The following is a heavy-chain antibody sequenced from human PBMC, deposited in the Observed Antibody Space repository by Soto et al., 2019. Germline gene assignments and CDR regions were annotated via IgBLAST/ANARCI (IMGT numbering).Heavy chain of an antibody. V-gene: IGHV1-69*01. J-gene: IGHJ3*02. D-gene: IGHD3-3*01. Sequence: QVQLVQSGAEVKKPGSSVKVSCKASGGTFSSYAISWVRQAPGQGLEWMGGIILIFGTANYAQKFQGRVKITADESTSTAYMELSSLRSEDTAVYYCARDMRITIFGVGPPDDAFDIWGQGTMVTVSS. CDR1: GGTFSSYA. CDR3: ARDMRITIFGVGPPDDAFDI. CDR2: IILIFGTA.